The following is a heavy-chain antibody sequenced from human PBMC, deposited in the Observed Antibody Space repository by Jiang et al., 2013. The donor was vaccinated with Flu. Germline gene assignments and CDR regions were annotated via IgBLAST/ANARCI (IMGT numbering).Heavy chain of an antibody. CDR1: GFSLSTSGVG. J-gene: IGHJ1*01. Sequence: CTFSGFSLSTSGVGVGWIRQPPGKALEWLALIYWDDDKRYSPSLKSRLTITKDTSKNQVVLTMTNMDPVDTATYYCAHAAYYYGSGSYWGYFQHWGQGTLVTVSS. D-gene: IGHD3-10*01. CDR3: AHAAYYYGSGSYWGYFQH. V-gene: IGHV2-5*02. CDR2: IYWDDDK.